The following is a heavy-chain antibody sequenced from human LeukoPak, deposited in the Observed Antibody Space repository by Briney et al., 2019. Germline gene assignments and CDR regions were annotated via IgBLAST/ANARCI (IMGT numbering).Heavy chain of an antibody. Sequence: PGGSLRLSCAASGFTFSSYWMSWVRQAPGKGPEWVANIKQDGSEKYYVDPVKGRFTISRDNAKNSLYLQMNSLRAEDTAVYYCARDPYGSGSYSRFDPWGQGTLVTVSS. CDR2: IKQDGSEK. J-gene: IGHJ5*02. V-gene: IGHV3-7*01. CDR1: GFTFSSYW. D-gene: IGHD3-10*01. CDR3: ARDPYGSGSYSRFDP.